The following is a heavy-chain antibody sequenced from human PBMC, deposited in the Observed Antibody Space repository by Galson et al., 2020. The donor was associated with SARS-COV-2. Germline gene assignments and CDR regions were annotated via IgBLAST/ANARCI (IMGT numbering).Heavy chain of an antibody. J-gene: IGHJ5*02. Sequence: ASVKVSCKVSGYTLTELSMHWVRQAPGKGLEWMGGFDPEDGETIYAQKFQGRVTMTEDTSTDTAYMELSSLRSEDTAVYYCATGTPYCSGGSCDWFDPWCQGTLVTVSS. D-gene: IGHD2-15*01. CDR2: FDPEDGET. CDR3: ATGTPYCSGGSCDWFDP. V-gene: IGHV1-24*01. CDR1: GYTLTELS.